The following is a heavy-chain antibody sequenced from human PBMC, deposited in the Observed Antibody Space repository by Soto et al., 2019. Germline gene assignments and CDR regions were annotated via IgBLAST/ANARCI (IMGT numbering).Heavy chain of an antibody. J-gene: IGHJ5*02. D-gene: IGHD3-10*01. CDR1: GGSSSSGEYY. Sequence: ALSGKCTVSGGSSSSGEYYWSWIRQPPGKGLEWIGYIYYSGSTYYNPSLKSRVTISVDTSKNQFSLKLSSVTAADTAVYYCARTYGLGSHSINWFHHWGQG. CDR2: IYYSGST. CDR3: ARTYGLGSHSINWFHH. V-gene: IGHV4-30-4*01.